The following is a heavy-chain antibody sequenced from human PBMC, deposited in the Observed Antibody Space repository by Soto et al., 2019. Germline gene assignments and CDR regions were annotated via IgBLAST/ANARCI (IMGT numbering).Heavy chain of an antibody. D-gene: IGHD6-19*01. J-gene: IGHJ4*02. Sequence: SVKVSCKASGCTVSSYAISCVRQAPGQGLEWMGGIIPIFGTANYAQKFQGRVTITADKSTSTAYMELSSLRSEDTAVYYCARDMGIAVAGTDYWGQGTLVTVSS. V-gene: IGHV1-69*06. CDR3: ARDMGIAVAGTDY. CDR1: GCTVSSYA. CDR2: IIPIFGTA.